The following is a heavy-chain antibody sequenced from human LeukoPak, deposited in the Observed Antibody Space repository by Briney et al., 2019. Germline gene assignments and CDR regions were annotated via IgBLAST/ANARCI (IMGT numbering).Heavy chain of an antibody. J-gene: IGHJ4*02. D-gene: IGHD3-22*01. V-gene: IGHV4-34*01. Sequence: SETLSLTCAVYGGSFSGYYWSWIRQPPGKGLEWIGEINHSGSTNYNPSLKSRVTISVDTSKNQFSLKLSSVTAADTAVYYCARRGMIVVVNYFDYWGQGTLVTASS. CDR1: GGSFSGYY. CDR3: ARRGMIVVVNYFDY. CDR2: INHSGST.